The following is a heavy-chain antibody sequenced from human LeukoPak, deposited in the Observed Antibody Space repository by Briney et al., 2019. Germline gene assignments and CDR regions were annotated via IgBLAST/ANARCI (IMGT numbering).Heavy chain of an antibody. D-gene: IGHD3-16*02. CDR3: ARAEPYDYVWGSYRYTFVY. J-gene: IGHJ4*02. V-gene: IGHV4-59*01. CDR1: GGSISNYY. Sequence: SETLSLTCTVSGGSISNYYWSWIRQPPGKGLECIGYIYYSGSTNYNPSLKSRVTISVDTSKNQFSLKLSSVTAADTAVYYCARAEPYDYVWGSYRYTFVYWGQGTLVTVSS. CDR2: IYYSGST.